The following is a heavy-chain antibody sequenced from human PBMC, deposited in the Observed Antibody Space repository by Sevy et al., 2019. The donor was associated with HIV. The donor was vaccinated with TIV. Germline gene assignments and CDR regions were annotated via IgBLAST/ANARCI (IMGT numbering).Heavy chain of an antibody. CDR2: ISDSAGST. CDR3: TKDRVIYCSSISCQEFDY. CDR1: GFTFTNSA. D-gene: IGHD2-2*01. V-gene: IGHV3-23*01. Sequence: GGSLRLSCAASGFTFTNSAMRWVRQAPGKGLEWVSTISDSAGSTYYAHSVKGRFTISRDNSKNTLYLRMNSLRAEDTAVYYCTKDRVIYCSSISCQEFDYWGQGTLVTVSS. J-gene: IGHJ4*02.